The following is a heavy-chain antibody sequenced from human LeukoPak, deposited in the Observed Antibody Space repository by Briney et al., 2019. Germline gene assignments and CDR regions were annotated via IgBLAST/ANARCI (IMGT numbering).Heavy chain of an antibody. CDR2: INHSGST. CDR3: ARHYYGSGSYYNFDY. Sequence: PSETLSLTCAVYGGSFSGYYWSWIRQPPGKGLEWIGEINHSGSTNYNPSLKSRVTISVDTSKNQFSLKLSSVTAADTAVYYCARHYYGSGSYYNFDYWGQGTLVTVSS. J-gene: IGHJ4*02. CDR1: GGSFSGYY. V-gene: IGHV4-34*01. D-gene: IGHD3-10*01.